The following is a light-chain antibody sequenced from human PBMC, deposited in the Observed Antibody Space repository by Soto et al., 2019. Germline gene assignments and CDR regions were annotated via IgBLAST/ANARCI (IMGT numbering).Light chain of an antibody. CDR1: SGDVGGYTY. CDR3: SSYTSSSTLV. Sequence: QSALTQPASVSGSPGQSITISCTGTSGDVGGYTYVSWYQQHPGKAPKLIIYDVSNRPSGVSNRFSGSTSGNTASLTISGLQAEDEADYYCSSYTSSSTLVFGGGTKLTVL. J-gene: IGLJ2*01. V-gene: IGLV2-14*03. CDR2: DVS.